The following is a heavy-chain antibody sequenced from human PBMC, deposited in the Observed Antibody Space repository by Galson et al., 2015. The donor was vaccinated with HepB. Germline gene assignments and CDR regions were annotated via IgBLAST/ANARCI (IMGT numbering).Heavy chain of an antibody. V-gene: IGHV3-66*01. D-gene: IGHD4-11*01. CDR3: ARAYIYYGMDV. CDR1: GLTVNSNY. Sequence: SLRLSCAASGLTVNSNYMNWVRQAPGKGLEWVSVIYSGGSTYYADSVQGRFIISRDNSKNTVYLQMNNLTAEDTALYYCARAYIYYGMDVWGQGTTVVVSS. J-gene: IGHJ6*02. CDR2: IYSGGST.